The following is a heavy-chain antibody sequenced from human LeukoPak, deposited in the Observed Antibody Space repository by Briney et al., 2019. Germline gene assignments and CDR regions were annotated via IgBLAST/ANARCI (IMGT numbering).Heavy chain of an antibody. V-gene: IGHV3-53*01. CDR1: GFTFSSYA. CDR2: IYSGGNT. D-gene: IGHD3-22*01. CDR3: ARRAGDYSHPYDY. Sequence: GSLRLSCAASGFTFSSYAMSWVRQAPGKGLEWVSFIYSGGNTYYADSVKGRFTISRDNSKNTFHLQMNSLRAEDTAVYYCARRAGDYSHPYDYWGQGTLVTVSS. J-gene: IGHJ4*02.